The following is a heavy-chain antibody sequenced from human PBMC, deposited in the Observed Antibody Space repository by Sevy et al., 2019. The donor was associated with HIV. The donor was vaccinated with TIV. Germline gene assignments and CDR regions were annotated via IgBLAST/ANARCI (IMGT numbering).Heavy chain of an antibody. J-gene: IGHJ4*02. CDR2: IYHSGST. D-gene: IGHD6-19*01. CDR1: GYSISSGYY. CDR3: ARELRQWDPSGWYVD. V-gene: IGHV4-38-2*02. Sequence: SETLSLTCAVSGYSISSGYYWGWIRQPPGKGLEWIGSIYHSGSTYYNPSLKSRVTISVDTSKNQFSLKLSSVTAADTDVYYCARELRQWDPSGWYVDWGQGTLVTVSS.